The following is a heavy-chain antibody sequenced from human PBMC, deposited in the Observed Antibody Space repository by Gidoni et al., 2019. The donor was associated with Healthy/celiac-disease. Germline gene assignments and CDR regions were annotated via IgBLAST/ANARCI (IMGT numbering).Heavy chain of an antibody. CDR1: GYTFTSYG. CDR2: TSAYNGNT. V-gene: IGHV1-18*01. Sequence: VQLVQSGAQAHKPAASVMVSCKASGYTFTSYGISWVRQAPGHGLEWMGWTSAYNGNTNYAQKLQGRVTMTTDTSTSTAYMELRSLRSDDAAVYYCARARIAVADTDYWGQGTLVTVSS. J-gene: IGHJ4*02. CDR3: ARARIAVADTDY. D-gene: IGHD6-19*01.